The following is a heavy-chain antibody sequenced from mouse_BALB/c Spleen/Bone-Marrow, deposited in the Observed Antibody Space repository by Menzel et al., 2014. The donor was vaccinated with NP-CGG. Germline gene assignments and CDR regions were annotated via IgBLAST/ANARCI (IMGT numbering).Heavy chain of an antibody. V-gene: IGHV1S127*01. CDR2: IDPSDSYT. J-gene: IGHJ4*01. CDR3: TRRGYYAMDF. CDR1: GYTFTSYW. Sequence: QVQLQQPGAELVKPGASVKMSCKASGYTFTSYWMHWVKQRPGQGLEWIGVIDPSDSYTSYNQKFKGKATLTVDTSSSTAYMQLSSLTSEDSAVYYCTRRGYYAMDFWGQATSVTVSS.